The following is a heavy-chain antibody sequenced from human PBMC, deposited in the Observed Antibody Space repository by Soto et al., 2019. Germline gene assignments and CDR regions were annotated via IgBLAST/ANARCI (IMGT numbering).Heavy chain of an antibody. V-gene: IGHV1-69*13. J-gene: IGHJ6*02. CDR2: IIPIFGTA. Sequence: SVRVSCKASGYTFTSYGISWVRQAPGQGLEWMGGIIPIFGTANYAQKFQGRVTITADESTSTAYMELSSLRSEDTAVYYCARENGRGYCISTSCYKGYYYYGMDVWGQGTTVTVSS. D-gene: IGHD2-2*02. CDR3: ARENGRGYCISTSCYKGYYYYGMDV. CDR1: GYTFTSYG.